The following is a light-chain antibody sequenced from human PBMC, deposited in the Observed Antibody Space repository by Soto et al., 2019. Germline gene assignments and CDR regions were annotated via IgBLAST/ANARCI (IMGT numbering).Light chain of an antibody. Sequence: QSVLTQPPSASGTPGQRVTLSCSGSSSNIGSNTVNWYQQLPGTAPKLLIYSNNQPPSGVPDRFSGSKSGTSGSLAISGLQSEDEADYYCEAWDDSLNGPVFGGGTKVTVL. J-gene: IGLJ2*01. CDR2: SNN. CDR3: EAWDDSLNGPV. V-gene: IGLV1-44*01. CDR1: SSNIGSNT.